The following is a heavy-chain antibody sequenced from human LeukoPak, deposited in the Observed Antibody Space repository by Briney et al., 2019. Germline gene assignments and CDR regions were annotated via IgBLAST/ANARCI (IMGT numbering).Heavy chain of an antibody. CDR2: TYYRSKWYS. CDR1: GDSVFSNSAA. CDR3: ARGKGRQVDTVYYYNGLDV. J-gene: IGHJ6*02. Sequence: SQTLSLTCAISGDSVFSNSAAWNWIRQSPSRGLEWLGRTYYRSKWYSDYAVSVKSRITINPDTSKNQFSLQLNSVTPEDTAVYYCARGKGRQVDTVYYYNGLDVWGQGTTVTVSS. V-gene: IGHV6-1*01. D-gene: IGHD2-15*01.